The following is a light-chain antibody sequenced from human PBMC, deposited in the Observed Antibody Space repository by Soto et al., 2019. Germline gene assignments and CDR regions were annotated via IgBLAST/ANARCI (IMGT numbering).Light chain of an antibody. CDR1: QSISSY. V-gene: IGKV1-39*01. J-gene: IGKJ5*01. CDR2: AAS. Sequence: IQTNQSPASLSASIGDRVTITCRASQSISSYLNWYQQKPGKAPKLLIYAASSLQSGVPSRFSGSGSGTDFTLTISSLQPEDFATYYCQQSYSTSTITFGQGTRLEIK. CDR3: QQSYSTSTIT.